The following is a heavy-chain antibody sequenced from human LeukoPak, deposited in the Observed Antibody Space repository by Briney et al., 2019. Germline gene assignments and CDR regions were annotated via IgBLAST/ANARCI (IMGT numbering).Heavy chain of an antibody. D-gene: IGHD7-27*01. V-gene: IGHV5-51*01. J-gene: IGHJ4*02. CDR2: IYPGDSAT. CDR1: GYSFTNYW. CDR3: ARQGLGSGSLGGDY. Sequence: GESLKISCKGSGYSFTNYWIAWVRQMPGKGLEWMGIIYPGDSATRYSPSIQGQVSISADKSISTAYLQWSSLKASDTAMYYCARQGLGSGSLGGDYWGQGTLVTVSS.